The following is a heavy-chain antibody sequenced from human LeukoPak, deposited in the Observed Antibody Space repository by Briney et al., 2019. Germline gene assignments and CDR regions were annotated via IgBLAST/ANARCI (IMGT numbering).Heavy chain of an antibody. CDR1: GFTFSSYG. Sequence: GRSLRLSCAASGFTFSSYGMHWVRQAPGKGLEWMAVISYDGSNKYYADSVKGRFTTSRDNSKNTLYLQMNSLRAEDTAVYYCAKDGGSYSFDYWGQGTLVTVSS. CDR3: AKDGGSYSFDY. V-gene: IGHV3-30*18. J-gene: IGHJ4*02. D-gene: IGHD1-26*01. CDR2: ISYDGSNK.